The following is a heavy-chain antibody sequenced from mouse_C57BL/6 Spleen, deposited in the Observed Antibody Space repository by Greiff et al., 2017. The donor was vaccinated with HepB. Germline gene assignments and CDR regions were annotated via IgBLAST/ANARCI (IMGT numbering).Heavy chain of an antibody. CDR2: IDPANGNT. J-gene: IGHJ1*03. V-gene: IGHV14-3*01. Sequence: LQQSVAELVRPGASVKLSCTASGFNIKNTYMHWVKQRPEQGLEWIGRIDPANGNTKYAPKFQGKATITADTSSNTAYLQLSSLTSEDTAIYYCARDEAYYSNSGYFDVWGTGTTVTVSS. CDR3: ARDEAYYSNSGYFDV. D-gene: IGHD2-5*01. CDR1: GFNIKNTY.